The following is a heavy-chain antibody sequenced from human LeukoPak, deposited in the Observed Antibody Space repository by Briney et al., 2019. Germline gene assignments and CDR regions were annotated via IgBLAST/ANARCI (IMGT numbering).Heavy chain of an antibody. D-gene: IGHD3-10*01. CDR1: GYNFATDW. Sequence: GESLKISCKGSGYNFATDWIGWVRQMPGKGLEWMGIIYPGDSDTRYSPSFQGQVTISADKSISTAYLQWSSLKASDTAMYYCARQEEYYYGSGSYTDYWGQGTLVTVSS. V-gene: IGHV5-51*01. J-gene: IGHJ4*02. CDR2: IYPGDSDT. CDR3: ARQEEYYYGSGSYTDY.